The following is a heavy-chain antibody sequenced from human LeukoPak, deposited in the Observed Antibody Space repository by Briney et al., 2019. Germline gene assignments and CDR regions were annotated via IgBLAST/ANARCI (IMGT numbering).Heavy chain of an antibody. J-gene: IGHJ4*02. Sequence: GRSLRLSCAASGFTFSSYAMHWVRQAPGKGLEWVAVRSYHGSNKYYADSVKGRFTISRDNSKNTLYLQMNSLRADDTAVYYCARDGVMITFGGVIVIPGPIDYWGQGTLVTVSS. CDR2: RSYHGSNK. CDR1: GFTFSSYA. V-gene: IGHV3-30-3*01. D-gene: IGHD3-16*02. CDR3: ARDGVMITFGGVIVIPGPIDY.